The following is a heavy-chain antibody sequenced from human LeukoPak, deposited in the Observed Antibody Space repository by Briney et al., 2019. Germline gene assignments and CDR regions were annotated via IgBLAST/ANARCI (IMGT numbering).Heavy chain of an antibody. CDR3: ARVGAVLFYYYYMDV. Sequence: GGSLRLSCAASGFTFSSYAMHWVRQAPGKGLESVAVISYDGSNKYYADSVKGRFTISRDNSKSTLYLQMNSLRAEDTAVYYCARVGAVLFYYYYMDVWGKGTTVTVSS. V-gene: IGHV3-30-3*01. D-gene: IGHD1-26*01. J-gene: IGHJ6*03. CDR1: GFTFSSYA. CDR2: ISYDGSNK.